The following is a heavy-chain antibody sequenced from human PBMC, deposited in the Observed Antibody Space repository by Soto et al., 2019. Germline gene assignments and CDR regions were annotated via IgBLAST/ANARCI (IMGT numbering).Heavy chain of an antibody. CDR3: ARGVGSSPPRY. J-gene: IGHJ4*02. CDR1: GGSISVYY. Sequence: QVQLQESGPGHVKPSETLSLTCTISGGSISVYYWSWIRQSPGQALEWIGYIYASGSPYYNPSLRSRVLISADTSKNQVSLELTSATAADTAVYLCARGVGSSPPRYWGRGTLVTVSS. D-gene: IGHD1-26*01. V-gene: IGHV4-59*01. CDR2: IYASGSP.